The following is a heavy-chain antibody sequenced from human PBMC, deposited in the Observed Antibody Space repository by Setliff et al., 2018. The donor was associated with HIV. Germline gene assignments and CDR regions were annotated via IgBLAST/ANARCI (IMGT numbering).Heavy chain of an antibody. V-gene: IGHV3-21*01. CDR3: AADRIVLGDY. CDR2: ISSSSVI. D-gene: IGHD2-15*01. Sequence: PGGSLRLSCAASGFTFSSYSMNWVRQAPGKGLEWVSSISSSSVIQYADSVKGRFTISRDNSKNTLYLQMNSLRVEDTAVYYCAADRIVLGDYWGQGTMVTVS. J-gene: IGHJ4*02. CDR1: GFTFSSYS.